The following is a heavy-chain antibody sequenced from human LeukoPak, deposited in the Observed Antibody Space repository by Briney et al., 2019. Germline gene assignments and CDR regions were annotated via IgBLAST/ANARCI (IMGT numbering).Heavy chain of an antibody. CDR3: ARGAQWELQRHFDY. Sequence: GGSLRLSCAASGFTFSSYSMNWVRQAPGKGLKWVSYISSSRSLIYYADSVKGRFTISRDNAKDSLYLEMNSLRAEDTSVYYCARGAQWELQRHFDYWGLGTLVTVSS. CDR2: ISSSRSLI. J-gene: IGHJ4*02. D-gene: IGHD1-26*01. V-gene: IGHV3-48*04. CDR1: GFTFSSYS.